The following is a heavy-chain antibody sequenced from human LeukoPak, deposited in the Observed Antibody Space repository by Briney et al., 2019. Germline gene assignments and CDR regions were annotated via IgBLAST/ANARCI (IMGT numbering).Heavy chain of an antibody. CDR2: ISAYNGNT. Sequence: GASVKVSCKASGYTFTSYGISWVRQAPRQGLEWMGWISAYNGNTNYAQKLQGRVTMTTDTSTSTAYMELRSLRSDDTAVYYCARDDRMITFGGVIVSSYWGQGTLVTVSS. J-gene: IGHJ4*02. V-gene: IGHV1-18*01. D-gene: IGHD3-16*02. CDR1: GYTFTSYG. CDR3: ARDDRMITFGGVIVSSY.